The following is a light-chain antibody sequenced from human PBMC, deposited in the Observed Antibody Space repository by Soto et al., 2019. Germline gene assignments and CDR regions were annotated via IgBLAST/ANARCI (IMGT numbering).Light chain of an antibody. CDR3: AAWDDSLSGWV. V-gene: IGLV1-47*01. Sequence: QSVLTQPPSASGTPGQRVTISCSGSNSIIGSNYVYWYQQLPGTAPKLLIYRNNQRPSGVPDRFSGSKSGTSASLAISGLRSEDDADYYCAAWDDSLSGWVFGGGTKVTVL. J-gene: IGLJ3*02. CDR2: RNN. CDR1: NSIIGSNY.